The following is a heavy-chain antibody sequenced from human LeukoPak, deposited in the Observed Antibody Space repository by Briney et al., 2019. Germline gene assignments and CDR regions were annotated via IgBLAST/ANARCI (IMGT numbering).Heavy chain of an antibody. J-gene: IGHJ6*04. CDR1: GFIFSSYE. CDR3: AELGITMIGGV. V-gene: IGHV3-48*03. D-gene: IGHD3-10*02. Sequence: GGSLRLSCAASGFIFSSYEMNWVRQAPGKGLEWVSYISDSGSTIYYADSVKGRFTISRDNAKNSLYLQMNSLRAEDTAVYYCAELGITMIGGVWGKGTTVTISS. CDR2: ISDSGSTI.